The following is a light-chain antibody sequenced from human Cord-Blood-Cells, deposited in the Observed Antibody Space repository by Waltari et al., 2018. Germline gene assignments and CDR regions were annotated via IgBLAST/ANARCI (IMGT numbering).Light chain of an antibody. V-gene: IGLV2-11*01. J-gene: IGLJ3*02. CDR1: SSDVGGYNY. CDR2: DVS. CDR3: CSYAGSYTWV. Sequence: QSALTQPRSVSGSPGPSVTISCTGTSSDVGGYNYVSWYQQHPGKAPKLMIYDVSKRPSGVPDRFSGSKSGNTASLTISGLQAEDEADYYYCSYAGSYTWVFGGGTKLTVL.